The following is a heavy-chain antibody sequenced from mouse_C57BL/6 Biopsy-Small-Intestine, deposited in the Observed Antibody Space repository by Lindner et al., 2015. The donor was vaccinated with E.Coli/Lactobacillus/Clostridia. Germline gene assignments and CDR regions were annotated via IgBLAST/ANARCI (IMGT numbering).Heavy chain of an antibody. CDR1: GYTFTNYG. J-gene: IGHJ3*01. D-gene: IGHD1-1*01. CDR2: ISTYNGNT. CDR3: ARDYYCTNGVCDDTFDI. V-gene: IGHV1-84*02. Sequence: SVKVSCKASGYTFTNYGLSWVRQAPGRGLEWMGWISTYNGNTNYAQKLQGRVTMTTDTSTSTAYMELRSLRSDDTAVYYCARDYYCTNGVCDDTFDIWGQGTMVTVSS.